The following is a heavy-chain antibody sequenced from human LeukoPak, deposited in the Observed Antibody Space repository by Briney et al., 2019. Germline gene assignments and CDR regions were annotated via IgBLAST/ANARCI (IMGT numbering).Heavy chain of an antibody. D-gene: IGHD6-13*01. J-gene: IGHJ4*02. Sequence: GGSLRLSCAASGFTFDDYAMHWVRQAPGKGLEWVSGISWNSGSIGYADSVKGRFTISRDNAKNSLYLQMNSLRAEDTALYYCAKGHGPIAASGTHQEGYFDYWGQGSLVTVSS. V-gene: IGHV3-9*01. CDR1: GFTFDDYA. CDR3: AKGHGPIAASGTHQEGYFDY. CDR2: ISWNSGSI.